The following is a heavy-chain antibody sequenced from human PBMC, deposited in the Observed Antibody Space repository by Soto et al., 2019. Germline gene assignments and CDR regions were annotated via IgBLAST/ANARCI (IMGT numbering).Heavy chain of an antibody. Sequence: EVQLVETGGGLIQPGGSLRLSCAASGFPVSSNYMSWVRQAPGKGLEWVSVIYSGGSTYYADSVKGRFTISRDNSKNTLYLQMNSLRAEDTAVYYCAREERGDVRAFDIWGQGTMVTVSS. CDR3: AREERGDVRAFDI. V-gene: IGHV3-53*02. J-gene: IGHJ3*02. CDR2: IYSGGST. CDR1: GFPVSSNY. D-gene: IGHD3-10*01.